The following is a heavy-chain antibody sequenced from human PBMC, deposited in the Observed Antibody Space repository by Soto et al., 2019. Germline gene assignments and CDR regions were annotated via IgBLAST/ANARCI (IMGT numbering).Heavy chain of an antibody. Sequence: ASVKVSCKASGYTFTSYGISWVRQAPGQRLEWMGWISAYSGSTNYAQKLQGRVTMTTDTSTSTAYMELRSLRSDDTAVYYCARSIAAAVDFDYWGQGTLVTVSS. J-gene: IGHJ4*02. CDR2: ISAYSGST. CDR1: GYTFTSYG. CDR3: ARSIAAAVDFDY. V-gene: IGHV1-18*01. D-gene: IGHD6-13*01.